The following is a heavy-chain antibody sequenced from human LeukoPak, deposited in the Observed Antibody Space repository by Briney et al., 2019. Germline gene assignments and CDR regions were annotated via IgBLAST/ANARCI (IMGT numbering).Heavy chain of an antibody. Sequence: GASVKVSCKASGYTFTSYDINWVRQATGQGLEWMGWMNPNSGNTGYAQKFQGRVTITRNTSISTAYMEPSSLRSEDTAVYYCARRAGAYSHPYDYWGQGTLVTVSS. CDR2: MNPNSGNT. CDR3: ARRAGAYSHPYDY. J-gene: IGHJ4*02. V-gene: IGHV1-8*03. D-gene: IGHD4/OR15-4a*01. CDR1: GYTFTSYD.